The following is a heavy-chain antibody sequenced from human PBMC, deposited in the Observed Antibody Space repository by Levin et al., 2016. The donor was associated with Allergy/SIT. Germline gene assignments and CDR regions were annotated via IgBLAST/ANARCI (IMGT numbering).Heavy chain of an antibody. CDR1: GFTFSSYA. Sequence: GESLKISCAASGFTFSSYAMHWVRQAPGMGLEWVAVISYDGSNKYYADSVKGRFTISRDNSKNTLYLQMNSLRAEDTAVYYCARDRRFRSSWYLPHFDYWGQGTLVTVSS. D-gene: IGHD6-13*01. CDR2: ISYDGSNK. J-gene: IGHJ4*02. CDR3: ARDRRFRSSWYLPHFDY. V-gene: IGHV3-30*04.